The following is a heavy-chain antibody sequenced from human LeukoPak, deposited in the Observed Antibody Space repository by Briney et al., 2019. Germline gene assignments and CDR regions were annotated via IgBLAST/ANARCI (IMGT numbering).Heavy chain of an antibody. Sequence: GGSLRLSCAASGFTFDHYAMHWVRQAPGKGLEWVSSISWNSGTVDYADSVKGRFTISRDNARNSLYLQMNSLRTEDMAFYYCARDVWPYTYYYDTHPLGGGFDYWGQGTQVTVSS. CDR3: ARDVWPYTYYYDTHPLGGGFDY. CDR1: GFTFDHYA. V-gene: IGHV3-9*03. J-gene: IGHJ4*02. CDR2: ISWNSGTV. D-gene: IGHD3-22*01.